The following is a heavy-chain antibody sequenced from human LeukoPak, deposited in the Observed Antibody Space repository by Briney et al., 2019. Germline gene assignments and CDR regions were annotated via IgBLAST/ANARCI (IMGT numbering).Heavy chain of an antibody. V-gene: IGHV1-24*01. CDR3: GTSLVDMTARWAGKYLQH. CDR1: GYTLTDLS. Sequence: ASVKVSCKVSGYTLTDLSIHWVRQTPGKGLEWMGGFDPEDGETIYAQKFQGRVTMTEDTSTDTSYMELSTLRSDDTAVYYCGTSLVDMTARWAGKYLQHWGQGTLVTVSS. CDR2: FDPEDGET. D-gene: IGHD6-6*01. J-gene: IGHJ1*01.